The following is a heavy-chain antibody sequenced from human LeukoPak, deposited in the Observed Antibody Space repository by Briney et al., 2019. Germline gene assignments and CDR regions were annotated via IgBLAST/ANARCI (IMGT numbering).Heavy chain of an antibody. D-gene: IGHD3/OR15-3a*01. Sequence: GGSLRLSCAASGFTFSSYGMHWVRQAPGKGLEWVAFIRYDGSNKYYTDSVKGRFTISRDNSKNTLYLQMNSLRAEDTAVYYCAKDWTGTKPFDLWGRGTLVTVSS. CDR1: GFTFSSYG. CDR2: IRYDGSNK. J-gene: IGHJ2*01. V-gene: IGHV3-30*02. CDR3: AKDWTGTKPFDL.